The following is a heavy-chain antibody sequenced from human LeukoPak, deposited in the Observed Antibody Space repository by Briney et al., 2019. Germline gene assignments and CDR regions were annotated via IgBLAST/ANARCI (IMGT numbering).Heavy chain of an antibody. Sequence: GGSLRLSCAASGFTFSSYNMNWVRQAPGKGLEWVSYISTSSNTIYYADSVKGRFTISRDNAKNSLYLQMNSLRAEDTAVYYCARGATSVLLWYWGQGTLVTVSS. CDR1: GFTFSSYN. J-gene: IGHJ4*02. CDR2: ISTSSNTI. CDR3: ARGATSVLLWY. V-gene: IGHV3-48*01. D-gene: IGHD2/OR15-2a*01.